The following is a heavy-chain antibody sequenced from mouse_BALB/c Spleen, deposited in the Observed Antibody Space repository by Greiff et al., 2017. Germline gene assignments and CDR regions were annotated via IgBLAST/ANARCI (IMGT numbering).Heavy chain of an antibody. Sequence: VQLVESGPGLVQPSQSLSITCTVSGFSLTSYGVHWVRQSPGKGLEWLGVIWSGGSTDYNAAFISRLSISKDNSKSQVFFKMNSLQANDTAIYYCARGNPWFAYWGQGTLVTVSA. CDR2: IWSGGST. D-gene: IGHD2-1*01. J-gene: IGHJ3*01. V-gene: IGHV2-2*02. CDR1: GFSLTSYG. CDR3: ARGNPWFAY.